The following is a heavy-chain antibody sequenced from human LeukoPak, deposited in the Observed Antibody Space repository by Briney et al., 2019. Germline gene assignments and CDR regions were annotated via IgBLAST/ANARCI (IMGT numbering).Heavy chain of an antibody. V-gene: IGHV3-23*01. CDR1: GFTFSSCA. J-gene: IGHJ4*02. D-gene: IGHD5-18*01. CDR2: ISGSGSNT. Sequence: GGSLRLSCAASGFTFSSCAMSWVRQAPGKGLEWVSTISGSGSNTYYADSVKGRFTISRDNSRDALYLQMHGLRADDTAVYFCAKSPRGYTYVPDYWGQGTLVTVSS. CDR3: AKSPRGYTYVPDY.